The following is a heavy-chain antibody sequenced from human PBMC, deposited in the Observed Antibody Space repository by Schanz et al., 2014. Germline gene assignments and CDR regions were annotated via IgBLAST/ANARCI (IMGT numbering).Heavy chain of an antibody. V-gene: IGHV3-7*01. CDR1: GFHLSSYW. CDR2: ITPDGSDK. J-gene: IGHJ3*02. D-gene: IGHD2-21*01. CDR3: ARDRSAVEITPVDI. Sequence: ESGGGLVQPGGSLRLSCEGFGFHLSSYWMSWVRQTPGKGLEWVAIITPDGSDKWYVDSVKGRFTISRDNAKNSLHLQMNSLRAEDTAVYYCARDRSAVEITPVDIWGQGTMVTVSS.